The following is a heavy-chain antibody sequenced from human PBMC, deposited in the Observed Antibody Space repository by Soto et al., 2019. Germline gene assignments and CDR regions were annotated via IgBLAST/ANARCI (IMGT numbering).Heavy chain of an antibody. CDR2: INPSGIT. CDR1: GASFSGSY. D-gene: IGHD2-2*01. V-gene: IGHV4-34*01. CDR3: ARGTVGHRLVVPAATVYYYYGMDV. J-gene: IGHJ6*02. Sequence: SETLSLTCAVYGASFSGSYWTWIRQPPGKGLEWIGEINPSGITNYNPSLKSRVTISVDTSKNHFSLKLWSLTAADTAVYYSARGTVGHRLVVPAATVYYYYGMDVWGQGTTVTVSS.